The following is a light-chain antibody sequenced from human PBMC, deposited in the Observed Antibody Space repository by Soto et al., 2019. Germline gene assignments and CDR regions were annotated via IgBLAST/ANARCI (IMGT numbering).Light chain of an antibody. CDR1: QAISRS. V-gene: IGKV1-12*01. CDR2: AAS. Sequence: DIQMTQSPSSVSASVGDRVSITCRASQAISRSLAWYQQKPGEAPKLLIYAASILQSGVPSRFSGSGSGTDFPLTITRLQPEAFASYYCQQANSFPFTLGPGTKV. CDR3: QQANSFPFT. J-gene: IGKJ3*01.